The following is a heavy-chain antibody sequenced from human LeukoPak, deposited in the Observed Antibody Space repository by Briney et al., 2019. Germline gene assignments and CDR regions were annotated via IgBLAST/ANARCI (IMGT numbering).Heavy chain of an antibody. J-gene: IGHJ5*02. CDR3: AKSVGSYSSSWYTWFDP. V-gene: IGHV3-23*01. CDR1: GFTFSSYA. Sequence: GGSLRLSCAASGFTFSSYAMRWVRQAPGKGLEWISAISASGDSTSYADSVKGRFTISRDNSKNTLYLQMNSLRAEDTAVYYCAKSVGSYSSSWYTWFDPWGQGTLVTVSS. D-gene: IGHD6-13*01. CDR2: ISASGDST.